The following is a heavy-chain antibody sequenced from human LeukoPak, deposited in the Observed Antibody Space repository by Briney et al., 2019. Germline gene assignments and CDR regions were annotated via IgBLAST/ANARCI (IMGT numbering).Heavy chain of an antibody. CDR1: GAPISDTHW. CDR3: ARDPHTSNQPDY. Sequence: SETLSLTCAVSGAPISDTHWWSWVRPPPGKGLEWIGEIYKSGSPNYSPSLRSRVAISEDKFKNHFSLKLTSVTAADTAVYYCARDPHTSNQPDYWGQGTLVTVSS. D-gene: IGHD2-2*01. CDR2: IYKSGSP. J-gene: IGHJ4*02. V-gene: IGHV4-4*02.